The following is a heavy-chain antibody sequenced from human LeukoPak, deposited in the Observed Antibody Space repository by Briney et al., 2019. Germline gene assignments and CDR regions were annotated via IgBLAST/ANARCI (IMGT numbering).Heavy chain of an antibody. Sequence: PGGSLRLSCAASGFTFSNYAMSWVRQAPGKGLEWVAVISYDGRNTYYADSVKGRFTISRDNSKNTLYLQMNSLRAEDTAVYYCAKSGGVTTTLGYWGQGTLVTVSS. D-gene: IGHD4-17*01. CDR1: GFTFSNYA. V-gene: IGHV3-30*18. CDR2: ISYDGRNT. CDR3: AKSGGVTTTLGY. J-gene: IGHJ4*02.